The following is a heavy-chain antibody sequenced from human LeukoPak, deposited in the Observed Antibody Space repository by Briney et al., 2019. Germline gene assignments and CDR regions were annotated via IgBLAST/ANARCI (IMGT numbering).Heavy chain of an antibody. J-gene: IGHJ6*03. V-gene: IGHV4-38-2*02. CDR2: IYHSGST. CDR3: ARWGGYSVLYYYYYMDV. CDR1: GYSISSGYY. D-gene: IGHD3-3*01. Sequence: SETLSLTCTVSGYSISSGYYWGWIRQPPGKGLEWIGSIYHSGSTYYNPSLKSRVTISVDTSKNQFSLKLSSVTAADTAVYYCARWGGYSVLYYYYYMDVWGKGTTVTVSS.